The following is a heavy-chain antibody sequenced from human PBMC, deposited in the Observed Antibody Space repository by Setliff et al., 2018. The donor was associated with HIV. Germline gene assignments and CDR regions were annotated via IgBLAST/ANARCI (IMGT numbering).Heavy chain of an antibody. CDR1: GGSISSYY. V-gene: IGHV4-59*01. CDR2: IYYSGST. D-gene: IGHD6-19*01. Sequence: PSETLSLTCTVSGGSISSYYWSWIRQPPGKGLGWIGYIYYSGSTNYNPSLKCRVTISVDTSKNQFSLKLSSVTAADTAVYYCARGPRGIAVAGDAFDIWGQGTMVTVSS. CDR3: ARGPRGIAVAGDAFDI. J-gene: IGHJ3*02.